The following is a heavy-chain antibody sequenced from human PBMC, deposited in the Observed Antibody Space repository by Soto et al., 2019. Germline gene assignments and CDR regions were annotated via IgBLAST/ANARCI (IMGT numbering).Heavy chain of an antibody. Sequence: GGTLRLSCAASGFTFSSYAMSWVRQAPGKGLEWVSAISGSGGSTYYADSVKGRFTISRDNSKNTLYLQMNSLRAEDTAVYYCAKARDHYYGLACWGQGTSVTVS. CDR1: GFTFSSYA. V-gene: IGHV3-23*01. CDR2: ISGSGGST. J-gene: IGHJ6*02. CDR3: AKARDHYYGLAC.